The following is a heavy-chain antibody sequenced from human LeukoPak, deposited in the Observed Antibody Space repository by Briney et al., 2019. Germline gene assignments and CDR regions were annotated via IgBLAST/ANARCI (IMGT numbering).Heavy chain of an antibody. J-gene: IGHJ2*01. CDR2: ISRSGSST. CDR3: AKGGDILTGYYLYWYFDL. CDR1: GFTFSAYA. V-gene: IGHV3-23*01. D-gene: IGHD3-9*01. Sequence: TRGSLRLSCAASGFTFSAYAMSWVRQAPGKGLEWVSAISRSGSSTDCADSVKGRFTISRDNSKNTLYLQMNSLRPEDTAVYYCAKGGDILTGYYLYWYFDLWGRGTLVTVSS.